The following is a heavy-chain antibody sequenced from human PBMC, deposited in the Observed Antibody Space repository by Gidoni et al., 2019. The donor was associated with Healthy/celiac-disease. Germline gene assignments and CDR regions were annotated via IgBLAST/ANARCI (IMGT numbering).Heavy chain of an antibody. CDR2: ISSSSSTI. CDR3: ARDLPDYYDSSGYYLRIDY. CDR1: GFTFSSYS. Sequence: EVQLVESGGGLVQPGGSLRLSCAASGFTFSSYSMNWVRQAPGKGLEWVSYISSSSSTIYYADSVKGRFTISRDNAKNSLYLQMNSLRDEDTAVYYCARDLPDYYDSSGYYLRIDYWGQGTLVTVSS. D-gene: IGHD3-22*01. J-gene: IGHJ4*02. V-gene: IGHV3-48*02.